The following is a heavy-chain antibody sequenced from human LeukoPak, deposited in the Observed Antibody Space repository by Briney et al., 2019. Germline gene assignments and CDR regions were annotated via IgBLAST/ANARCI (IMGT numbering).Heavy chain of an antibody. Sequence: ASVNVSCKASGYTFTSYYMHWVRQAPGQGLEWMGIINPSGGSTSYAQKFQGRVTMTRDTSTSTVYMELSSPRSEDTAVYYCAREPTQWDPTGDYYDSSGYFDYWGQGTLVTVSS. CDR3: AREPTQWDPTGDYYDSSGYFDY. CDR1: GYTFTSYY. V-gene: IGHV1-46*01. J-gene: IGHJ4*02. CDR2: INPSGGST. D-gene: IGHD3-22*01.